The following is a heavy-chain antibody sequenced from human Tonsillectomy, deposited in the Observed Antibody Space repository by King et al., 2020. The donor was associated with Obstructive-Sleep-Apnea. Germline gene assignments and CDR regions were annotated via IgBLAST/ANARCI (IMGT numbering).Heavy chain of an antibody. J-gene: IGHJ4*02. CDR1: GYTFTSYG. D-gene: IGHD3-22*01. Sequence: VQLVESGAEVKKPGASVKVSCKASGYTFTSYGISWVRQAPGQGLEWMGWISAYNGNTNYAQKLQGRVTMTTDTSTSTAYMELRSLRSDDTAVYYCARDQFNYYDSSGTIDYWGQGTLVTVSS. CDR3: ARDQFNYYDSSGTIDY. V-gene: IGHV1-18*04. CDR2: ISAYNGNT.